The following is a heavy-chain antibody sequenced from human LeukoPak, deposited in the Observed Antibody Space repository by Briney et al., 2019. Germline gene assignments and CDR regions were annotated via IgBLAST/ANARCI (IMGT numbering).Heavy chain of an antibody. CDR3: ARDHVDTAMADY. Sequence: SETLSLTCTVSGGSISSGDYYWSWLRQPPGKGLEWIGYIYQTESTYYNPSLKSRVAISIDTSKNQFSLKLSSVTAADTAVYYCARDHVDTAMADYWGQGTLVTVSS. V-gene: IGHV4-30-4*01. CDR1: GGSISSGDYY. D-gene: IGHD5-18*01. J-gene: IGHJ4*02. CDR2: IYQTEST.